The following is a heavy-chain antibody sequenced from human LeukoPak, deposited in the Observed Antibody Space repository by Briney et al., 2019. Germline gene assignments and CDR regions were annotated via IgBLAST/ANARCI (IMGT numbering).Heavy chain of an antibody. CDR3: ARDKTSSGRRGNWFDP. CDR2: ISAYNGNT. Sequence: ASVKVPCKASGYTFTSYGISWVRQAPGQGLEWMGWISAYNGNTNYAQKLQGRVTMTTDTSTSTAYMELRSLRSDDTAVYYCARDKTSSGRRGNWFDPWGQGTLVTVSS. D-gene: IGHD6-19*01. J-gene: IGHJ5*02. CDR1: GYTFTSYG. V-gene: IGHV1-18*04.